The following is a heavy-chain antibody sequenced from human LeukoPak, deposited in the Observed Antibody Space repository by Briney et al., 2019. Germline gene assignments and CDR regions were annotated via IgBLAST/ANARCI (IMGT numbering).Heavy chain of an antibody. CDR3: ARDGYYYDSSGSDNFDY. D-gene: IGHD3-22*01. Sequence: SETLSLTCTVSGGSISSSSYYWGWIRQPPGKGLEWIGSIYYSGSTYYNPSLKSRVTISVDTSKNQFSLKLSSVTAADTAVYYCARDGYYYDSSGSDNFDYWGQGTLVTVSS. CDR1: GGSISSSSYY. CDR2: IYYSGST. V-gene: IGHV4-39*07. J-gene: IGHJ4*02.